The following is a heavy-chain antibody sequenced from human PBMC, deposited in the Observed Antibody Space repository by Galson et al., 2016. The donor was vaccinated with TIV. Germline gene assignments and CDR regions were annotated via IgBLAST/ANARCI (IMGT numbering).Heavy chain of an antibody. CDR3: ARDVREYDYVWGSYPDY. D-gene: IGHD3-16*02. CDR2: ISYDGSNK. CDR1: GFTFSAYS. Sequence: SLRLSCAVSGFTFSAYSMHWVRQAPGKGLELVAVISYDGSNKYYTDSVKGRFTISRDNSKYTLYLQMNGLRVEDTAVYLCARDVREYDYVWGSYPDYWGQGTLVTVSP. J-gene: IGHJ4*02. V-gene: IGHV3-30*04.